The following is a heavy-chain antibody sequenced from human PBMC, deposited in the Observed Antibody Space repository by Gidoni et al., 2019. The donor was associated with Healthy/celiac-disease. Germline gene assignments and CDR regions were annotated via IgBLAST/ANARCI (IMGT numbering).Heavy chain of an antibody. V-gene: IGHV4-59*01. J-gene: IGHJ4*02. Sequence: QVQLQESGPVLVKPSETLSLTCPVSGRPISSYYWSWIRQPPWKGLEWIGYIYYSGSTNYNPSLKSRVTISVDTSKNQFSLKLNSVTAADTAVYYCARGHPETSYYYDIWGQGTLVTVSS. CDR2: IYYSGST. CDR1: GRPISSYY. D-gene: IGHD3-22*01. CDR3: ARGHPETSYYYDI.